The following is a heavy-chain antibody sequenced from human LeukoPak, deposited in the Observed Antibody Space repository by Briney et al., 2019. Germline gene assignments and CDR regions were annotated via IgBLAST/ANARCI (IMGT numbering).Heavy chain of an antibody. D-gene: IGHD2-15*01. J-gene: IGHJ4*02. Sequence: GGSVRLSCTASGFIASSNYMSWVRQAPGKGLEWVSLIYSGGSTYYADSVMGRSTISRDKSNNTLYLRMNSLRAEDTAVYYCATGGRSGVAFESWGQGTLVTVSS. V-gene: IGHV3-53*01. CDR3: ATGGRSGVAFES. CDR2: IYSGGST. CDR1: GFIASSNY.